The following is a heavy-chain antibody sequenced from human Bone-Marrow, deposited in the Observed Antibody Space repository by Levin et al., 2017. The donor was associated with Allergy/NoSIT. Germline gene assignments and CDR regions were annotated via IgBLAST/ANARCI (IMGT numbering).Heavy chain of an antibody. J-gene: IGHJ4*02. CDR2: INPNSGGT. D-gene: IGHD4-17*01. CDR3: ARGGADYGDYGGY. CDR1: GYTFTGYY. V-gene: IGHV1-2*02. Sequence: GESLKISCKASGYTFTGYYMHWVRQAPGQGLEWMGWINPNSGGTNYAQKFQGRVTMTRDTSISTAYMELSRLRSDDTAVYYCARGGADYGDYGGYWGQGTLVTVSS.